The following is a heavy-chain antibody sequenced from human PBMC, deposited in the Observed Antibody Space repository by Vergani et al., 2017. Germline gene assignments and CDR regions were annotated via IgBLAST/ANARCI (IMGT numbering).Heavy chain of an antibody. CDR2: ISGSGGST. D-gene: IGHD1-7*01. V-gene: IGHV3-23*04. J-gene: IGHJ3*02. Sequence: VQLVESGGGVVQPGRSLRLSCAASGFTFSSYAMSWVRQAPGKGLEWVSAISGSGGSTYYADSVKGRFTISRDNSKNTLYLQMNSLRAEDTAVYYCAKASLGNWNYVGAFDIWGQGTMVTVSS. CDR3: AKASLGNWNYVGAFDI. CDR1: GFTFSSYA.